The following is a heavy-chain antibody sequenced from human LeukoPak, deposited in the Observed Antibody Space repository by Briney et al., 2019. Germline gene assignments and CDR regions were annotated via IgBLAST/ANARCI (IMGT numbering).Heavy chain of an antibody. CDR3: ARYSSSSGGASYYLDY. J-gene: IGHJ4*01. D-gene: IGHD6-6*01. CDR1: GFTLRNYW. V-gene: IGHV3-74*01. CDR2: ISGDGSVA. Sequence: TGGSQRLSCTASGFTLRNYWMHWVRQVPGKRLVWVSRISGDGSVANYADSVQGRFTISRDNAKNMLYLQINSLRSEDAAVYFCARYSSSSGGASYYLDYWGHGTLLTVSS.